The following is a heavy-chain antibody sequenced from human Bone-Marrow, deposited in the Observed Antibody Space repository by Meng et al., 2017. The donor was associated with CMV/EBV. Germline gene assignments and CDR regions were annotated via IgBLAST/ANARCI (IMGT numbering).Heavy chain of an antibody. CDR1: GFTFTSSA. J-gene: IGHJ6*02. V-gene: IGHV1-58*01. Sequence: SVKVSCKASGFTFTSSAVQWVRQARGQRLEWIGWIVVGSGNTNYAQKLQGRVTMTTDTSTSTAYMELRSLRSDDTAVYYCARSAHCSSTSCYKELRFLEWLSPSYYYYGMDVWGQGTTVTVSS. CDR2: IVVGSGNT. D-gene: IGHD2-2*02. CDR3: ARSAHCSSTSCYKELRFLEWLSPSYYYYGMDV.